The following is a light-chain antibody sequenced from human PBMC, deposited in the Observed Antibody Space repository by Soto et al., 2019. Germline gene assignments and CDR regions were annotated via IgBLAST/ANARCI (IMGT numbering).Light chain of an antibody. CDR1: QFIKSH. CDR3: LHVASFPIS. J-gene: IGKJ5*01. CDR2: LAS. V-gene: IGKV1-12*01. Sequence: DIQLTQSPSSVSASVGDRVTITCRANQFIKSHLVWYQQKPGKAPDLLIYLASTLHSGVPSRFSGSGFGTDFNLTISSLQPDVVGTYFCLHVASFPISFGPGTRLE.